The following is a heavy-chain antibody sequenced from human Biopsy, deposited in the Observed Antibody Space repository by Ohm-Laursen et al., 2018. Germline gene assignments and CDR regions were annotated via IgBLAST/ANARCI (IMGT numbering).Heavy chain of an antibody. CDR1: GFTFSSYG. D-gene: IGHD3-3*01. V-gene: IGHV3-33*06. CDR2: IWYDGSRQ. J-gene: IGHJ5*02. CDR3: AKGGSITIFGVVINNCFDP. Sequence: SLRLSCAASGFTFSSYGMHWVRQAPGKGLEWVAAIWYDGSRQYYADSVKGRFTISRDNSKNALYLQMNSVRADDTAIYYCAKGGSITIFGVVINNCFDPWGQGTRVTVSS.